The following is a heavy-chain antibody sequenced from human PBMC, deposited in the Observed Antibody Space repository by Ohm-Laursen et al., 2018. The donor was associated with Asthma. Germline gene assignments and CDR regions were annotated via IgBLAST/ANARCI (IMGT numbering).Heavy chain of an antibody. Sequence: SLRLSCAAPGYTFSLYSIHWVRQIPGKGLEWVASISTASTFIYYSDSVRGRFTTSRDNARHSVYLQMNSLRAEDTALYYCARIGPEWELPGREYSLHHWGQGTQVTVSS. D-gene: IGHD1-26*01. J-gene: IGHJ1*01. CDR2: ISTASTFI. CDR1: GYTFSLYS. CDR3: ARIGPEWELPGREYSLHH. V-gene: IGHV3-21*01.